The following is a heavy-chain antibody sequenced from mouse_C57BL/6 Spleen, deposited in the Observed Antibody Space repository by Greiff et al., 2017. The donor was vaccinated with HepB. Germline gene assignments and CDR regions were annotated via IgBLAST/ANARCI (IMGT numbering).Heavy chain of an antibody. CDR1: GFTFSSYA. D-gene: IGHD2-2*01. CDR3: ARDTTMVTDWYFDV. CDR2: ISDGGSYT. Sequence: EVQLQESGGGLVKPGGSLKLSCAASGFTFSSYAMSWVRQTPEKRLEWVATISDGGSYTYYPDNVKGRFTISRDNAKNNLYLQMSHLKSEDTAMYYCARDTTMVTDWYFDVWGTGTTVTVSS. J-gene: IGHJ1*03. V-gene: IGHV5-4*01.